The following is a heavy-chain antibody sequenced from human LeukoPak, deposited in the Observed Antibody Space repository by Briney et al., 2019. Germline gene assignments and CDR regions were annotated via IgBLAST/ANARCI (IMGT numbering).Heavy chain of an antibody. J-gene: IGHJ6*03. V-gene: IGHV3-21*01. D-gene: IGHD3-22*01. Sequence: GGSLTLSCAASAFTFSRYRMNWVRQAPGPELEWVASISSTSTFIYSLDSVKGRFTISRETAKNSLFLQMNSLRAEDTAIYYCARDYFDGSDYPQTYYYYYMDVWGKGTTVTVSS. CDR3: ARDYFDGSDYPQTYYYYYMDV. CDR1: AFTFSRYR. CDR2: ISSTSTFI.